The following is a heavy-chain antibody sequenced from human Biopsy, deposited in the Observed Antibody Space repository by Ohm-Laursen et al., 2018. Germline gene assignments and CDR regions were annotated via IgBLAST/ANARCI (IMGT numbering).Heavy chain of an antibody. CDR3: GRREVVITHDAFDA. Sequence: SETLSLTCTVSGGSISSYYWTWIRQPPGKGLEWIGDVYYSGSTNRNPSFKSRFTILVDTSKNQFSLKLNSVTAADTAVYYCGRREVVITHDAFDAWGQGTMVTVSS. V-gene: IGHV4-59*08. CDR2: VYYSGST. D-gene: IGHD3-22*01. CDR1: GGSISSYY. J-gene: IGHJ3*01.